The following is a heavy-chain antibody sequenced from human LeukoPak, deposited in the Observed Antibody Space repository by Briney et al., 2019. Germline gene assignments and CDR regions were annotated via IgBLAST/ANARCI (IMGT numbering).Heavy chain of an antibody. CDR1: GGSISSSSYY. CDR2: IYYSGST. J-gene: IGHJ4*02. D-gene: IGHD3-3*01. V-gene: IGHV4-39*01. Sequence: SETLSLTCTVSGGSISSSSYYWGWIRQPPGKGLEWIGSIYYSGSTYYNPSLKSRITISVDTSKNQFSLKLSSVTAADTAVYYCASGAGLLFFYWGQGTLVTVSS. CDR3: ASGAGLLFFY.